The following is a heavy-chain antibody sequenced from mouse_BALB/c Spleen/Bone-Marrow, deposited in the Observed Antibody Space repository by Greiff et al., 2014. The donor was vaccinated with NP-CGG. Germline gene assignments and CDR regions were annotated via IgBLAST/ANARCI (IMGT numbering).Heavy chain of an antibody. CDR2: IWAGGST. D-gene: IGHD3-2*02. CDR3: ARATSSAVGAMDY. CDR1: GFSLTNYG. J-gene: IGHJ4*01. Sequence: VKLVESGPGLVAPSQSLSITCTVSGFSLTNYGVHWVRQPPGKGLEWLGVIWAGGSTNYNSALMSRLSISKDNSKSQVFLKMNSLQTDDTAMYYCARATSSAVGAMDYWGQGTSVTVSS. V-gene: IGHV2-9*02.